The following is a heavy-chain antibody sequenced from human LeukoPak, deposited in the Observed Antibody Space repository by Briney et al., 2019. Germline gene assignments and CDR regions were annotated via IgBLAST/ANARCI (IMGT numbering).Heavy chain of an antibody. V-gene: IGHV5-10-1*01. CDR2: IDPSDSYT. CDR3: ARRQGCSSTSCPPDS. J-gene: IGHJ4*02. Sequence: GEPLKISCKGSGYTFTHFWITWVRQMPGKGLEWMGGIDPSDSYTHYSPSFQGHVTISVDKSITTAYLQWSSLKASDTAMYYCARRQGCSSTSCPPDSWGQGTLVTVSS. CDR1: GYTFTHFW. D-gene: IGHD2-2*01.